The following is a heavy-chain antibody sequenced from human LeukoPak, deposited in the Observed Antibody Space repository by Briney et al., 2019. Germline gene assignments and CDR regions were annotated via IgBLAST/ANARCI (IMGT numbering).Heavy chain of an antibody. CDR1: GFSLDTRGMS. CDR2: IDWDDDK. V-gene: IGHV2-70*17. J-gene: IGHJ4*02. D-gene: IGHD2/OR15-2a*01. CDR3: ARMPTQIYEFDF. Sequence: SGPALVKPTQTLTLTCTFSGFSLDTRGMSVNWIRQPPGKALEWLARIDWDDDKFYAPSLQTRVAISKDASKNQVVLTLTNMDPVDTATYYCARMPTQIYEFDFWGRGTLVAVSS.